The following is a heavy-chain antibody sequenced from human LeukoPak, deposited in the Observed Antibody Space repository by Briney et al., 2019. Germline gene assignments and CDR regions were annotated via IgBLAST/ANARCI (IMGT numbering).Heavy chain of an antibody. CDR2: IYTSGST. J-gene: IGHJ4*02. CDR3: ARGVQLERLPATQFDY. Sequence: PSQTLSLTCTVSGGSISSGSYYWSWIRQPAGKGLEWIGRIYTSGSTNYNPSLKSRVTISVDTSKNQFSLKLSSVTAADTAVYYCARGVQLERLPATQFDYWGQGTLVTASS. CDR1: GGSISSGSYY. V-gene: IGHV4-61*02. D-gene: IGHD1-1*01.